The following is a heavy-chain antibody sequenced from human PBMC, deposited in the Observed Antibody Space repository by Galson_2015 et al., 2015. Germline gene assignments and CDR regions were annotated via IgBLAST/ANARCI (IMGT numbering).Heavy chain of an antibody. J-gene: IGHJ4*02. CDR2: ISVSGGST. CDR3: ARDLRFLEWLSFDY. Sequence: SLRLSCAASGFTFSSYAMSWVRQAPGKGLEWVSTISVSGGSTYYADSVKGRFTISRDNAKNSLYLQMNSLRAEDTAVYYCARDLRFLEWLSFDYWGQGTLVTVSS. D-gene: IGHD3-3*01. CDR1: GFTFSSYA. V-gene: IGHV3-23*01.